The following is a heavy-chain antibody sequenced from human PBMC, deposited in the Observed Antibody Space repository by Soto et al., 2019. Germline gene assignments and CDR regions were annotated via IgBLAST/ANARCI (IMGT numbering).Heavy chain of an antibody. CDR1: GCTFTSYC. V-gene: IGHV1-18*04. CDR3: ARARRIAAAAIDY. Sequence: ASVKVSCKASGCTFTSYCISWVRQAPGQGLEWMGWISAYNGNTNYAQKLQGRVTMTTDTSTSTAYTELRSLRSDDTAVYYCARARRIAAAAIDYWGQGTLVTVSS. CDR2: ISAYNGNT. J-gene: IGHJ4*02. D-gene: IGHD6-13*01.